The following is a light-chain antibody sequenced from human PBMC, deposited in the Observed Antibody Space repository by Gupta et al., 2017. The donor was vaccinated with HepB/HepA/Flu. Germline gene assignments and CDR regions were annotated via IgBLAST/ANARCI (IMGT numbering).Light chain of an antibody. CDR1: SSNIGAGYD. V-gene: IGLV1-40*01. CDR2: GNS. CDR3: QSYDSSRSGPVV. J-gene: IGLJ2*01. Sequence: QSVLTPPPSVSGAPGPRVTISCTGSSSNIGAGYDVHWYQQLPGTAPKLLIYGNSNRPSGVPDRFSGSKSGTSAALAITGLQAEEEADYYCQSYDSSRSGPVVFGGGTKLTVL.